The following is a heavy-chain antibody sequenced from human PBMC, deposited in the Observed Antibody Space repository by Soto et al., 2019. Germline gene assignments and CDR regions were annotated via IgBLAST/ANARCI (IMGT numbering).Heavy chain of an antibody. V-gene: IGHV1-69*01. CDR3: ALPLAYCGGDCYSDAFDI. J-gene: IGHJ3*02. D-gene: IGHD2-21*02. CDR2: IIPIFGTA. CDR1: GGTFSSYA. Sequence: QVQLVQSGAEVKKPGSSVKVSCKASGGTFSSYAISWVRQAPGQVLEWMGGIIPIFGTANYAQKFQGRVTITAEESTSTAYMELSSLRSEDTAVYYCALPLAYCGGDCYSDAFDIWGHGTMVTVSS.